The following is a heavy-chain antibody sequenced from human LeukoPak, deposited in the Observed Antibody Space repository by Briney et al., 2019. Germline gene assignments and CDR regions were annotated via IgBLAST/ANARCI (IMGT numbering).Heavy chain of an antibody. CDR2: IKQDGSVK. V-gene: IGHV3-7*01. D-gene: IGHD2-2*01. J-gene: IGHJ6*03. CDR3: AREGYCSSTSCYDYYYYMDV. Sequence: GGSLRLSCAASAFSTSSFWTSWVRHAPGKGREWVANIKQDGSVKYYVDSVKGRFTISRDNTKNTMYLKMNSLRVEDTAVYYCAREGYCSSTSCYDYYYYMDVWGKGTTVTVSS. CDR1: AFSTSSFW.